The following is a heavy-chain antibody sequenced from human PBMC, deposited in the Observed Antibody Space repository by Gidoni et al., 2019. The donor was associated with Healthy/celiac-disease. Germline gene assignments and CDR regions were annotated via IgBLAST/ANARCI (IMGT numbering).Heavy chain of an antibody. CDR2: ISSNGGST. D-gene: IGHD2-2*01. V-gene: IGHV3-64D*06. Sequence: EVQLAESGGGLVQPGGSLRLSCSASGFTFSCYSMHWVRQAPGKGLEYVSAISSNGGSTYYADSVKGRFTISRDNSKNTLYLQMSSLRAEDTAVDYCVKEPFGTIVVVPAALDYWGQGTLVTVSS. CDR3: VKEPFGTIVVVPAALDY. CDR1: GFTFSCYS. J-gene: IGHJ4*02.